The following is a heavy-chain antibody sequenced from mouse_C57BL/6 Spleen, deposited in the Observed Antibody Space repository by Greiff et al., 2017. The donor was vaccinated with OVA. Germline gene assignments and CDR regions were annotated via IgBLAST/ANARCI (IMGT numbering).Heavy chain of an antibody. CDR1: GYTFTSYW. J-gene: IGHJ1*03. CDR2: INPSNGGP. D-gene: IGHD2-3*01. Sequence: QVQLQQPGPELVKPGASVKLSCKASGYTFTSYWMHWVKQRPGQGLEWIGNINPSNGGPNYNEKFKSKATLTLDKSSSTAYMQLSSLTSEDSAVYYCARGDGYYDWYFDVWGTGTTVTVSS. CDR3: ARGDGYYDWYFDV. V-gene: IGHV1-53*01.